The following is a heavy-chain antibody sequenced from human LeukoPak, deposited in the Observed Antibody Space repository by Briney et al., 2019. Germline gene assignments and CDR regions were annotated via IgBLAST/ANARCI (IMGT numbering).Heavy chain of an antibody. J-gene: IGHJ6*02. V-gene: IGHV3-9*01. Sequence: GRSLRLSCAASGFTFDDYAMHWVRQAPGKGLEWVSGISWNSGSIGYADSVKGRFTISRDNAKNSPYLQMNSLRAEDTALYYCAKSARPASQYYCYGMDVWGQGTTVTVSS. CDR1: GFTFDDYA. CDR3: AKSARPASQYYCYGMDV. CDR2: ISWNSGSI. D-gene: IGHD6-25*01.